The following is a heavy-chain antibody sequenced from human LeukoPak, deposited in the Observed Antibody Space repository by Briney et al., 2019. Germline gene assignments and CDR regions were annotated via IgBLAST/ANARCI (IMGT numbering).Heavy chain of an antibody. V-gene: IGHV3-7*01. CDR2: IKQDGSEK. Sequence: GGSLRLSCAASGFTFSSYWMSWVRRAPGKGLEWVANIKQDGSEKYYVDSVKGRFTISRDNAKNSLYLQMNSLRAEDTAVYYCARDRPSPYYDFWSGYQARGWLDPWGQGTLVTVSS. CDR3: ARDRPSPYYDFWSGYQARGWLDP. J-gene: IGHJ5*02. D-gene: IGHD3-3*01. CDR1: GFTFSSYW.